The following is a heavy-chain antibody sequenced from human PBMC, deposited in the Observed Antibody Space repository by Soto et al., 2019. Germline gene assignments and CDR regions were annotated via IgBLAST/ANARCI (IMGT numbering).Heavy chain of an antibody. J-gene: IGHJ4*02. V-gene: IGHV1-46*01. Sequence: QVQLVQSGAEVKKPGASVKVSCKTSGYSFTNYYLHWVRQAHGQGLEWMGLINPSGISTIYAQKLQGRVTMTRDTSTSTVYMDLSSLRSEDTAVYYCARSDHVVVAASSPVYFDYWGQGTLVTISS. CDR1: GYSFTNYY. CDR2: INPSGIST. D-gene: IGHD2-15*01. CDR3: ARSDHVVVAASSPVYFDY.